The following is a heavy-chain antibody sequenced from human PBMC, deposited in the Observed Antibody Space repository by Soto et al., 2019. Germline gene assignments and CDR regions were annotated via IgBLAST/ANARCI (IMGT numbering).Heavy chain of an antibody. CDR2: ISSDGSST. J-gene: IGHJ6*03. Sequence: EVQLVESGGGLVQPGGSLRLSCAASGFTLSSYWMLWVRQAPGKGLVWVSRISSDGSSTRYAGSVKGRFAISRDNAKNTVYLQMNSLRAEDTAVYYCARLGNWGGAYYYMDVWGKGTTVTVSS. D-gene: IGHD7-27*01. V-gene: IGHV3-74*01. CDR3: ARLGNWGGAYYYMDV. CDR1: GFTLSSYW.